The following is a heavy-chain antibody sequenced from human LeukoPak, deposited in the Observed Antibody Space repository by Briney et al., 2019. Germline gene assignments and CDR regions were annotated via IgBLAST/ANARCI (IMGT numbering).Heavy chain of an antibody. CDR2: ISWNSGSI. Sequence: GGSLRLSCAASGFTFDDYAMHWVRQAPGKGLEWVSGISWNSGSIGYADSVKGRFTISRDNAKNSLYLQMNSLRAEDTALYYCAKDIRRTKQPRGPFDYWGQGTLVTVSS. CDR1: GFTFDDYA. J-gene: IGHJ4*02. D-gene: IGHD6-13*01. CDR3: AKDIRRTKQPRGPFDY. V-gene: IGHV3-9*01.